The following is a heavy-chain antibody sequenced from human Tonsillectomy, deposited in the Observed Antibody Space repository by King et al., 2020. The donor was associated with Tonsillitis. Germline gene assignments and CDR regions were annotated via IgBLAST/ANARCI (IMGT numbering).Heavy chain of an antibody. CDR1: GFTFSSYG. Sequence: VQLVESGGGVVQPGRSLRLSCAASGFTFSSYGMHWVRPAPGKGLEWVAVISYDGSNKYYADSVKGRFTISTDNSKNTLYLQMNSLRAEDTAVYYCAKLTGSEGYWGQGTLVTVSS. J-gene: IGHJ4*02. CDR3: AKLTGSEGY. D-gene: IGHD1-20*01. CDR2: ISYDGSNK. V-gene: IGHV3-30*18.